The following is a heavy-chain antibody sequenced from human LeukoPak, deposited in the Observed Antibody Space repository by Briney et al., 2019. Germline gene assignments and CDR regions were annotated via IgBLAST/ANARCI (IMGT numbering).Heavy chain of an antibody. V-gene: IGHV3-11*01. CDR3: ARGDGVYDYVWGRSY. Sequence: PGGSLRLSCAASGFMFSDYYMLWIRQAPGKGLEWIAYISSGGDTFFYADSVKGRFTISRDNSGDSLHLQMNSLRAEDTAVYYCARGDGVYDYVWGRSYWGQGTLVTVSS. CDR1: GFMFSDYY. D-gene: IGHD3-16*01. J-gene: IGHJ4*02. CDR2: ISSGGDTF.